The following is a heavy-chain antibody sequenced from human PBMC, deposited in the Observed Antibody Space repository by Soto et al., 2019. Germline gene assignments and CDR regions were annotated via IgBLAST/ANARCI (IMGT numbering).Heavy chain of an antibody. D-gene: IGHD2-8*01. Sequence: EVQLLESGGGLVQPGGSLRLSCSASGFNFGSYGMSWVRQAPGKGLEWVSGLTASGLNTYYTDSVKGRFTISRDNSRNTVYLQMSGLRVEDTAVFHCAKALGNAKEVWGQGTTVTVSS. CDR1: GFNFGSYG. CDR2: LTASGLNT. V-gene: IGHV3-23*01. CDR3: AKALGNAKEV. J-gene: IGHJ6*02.